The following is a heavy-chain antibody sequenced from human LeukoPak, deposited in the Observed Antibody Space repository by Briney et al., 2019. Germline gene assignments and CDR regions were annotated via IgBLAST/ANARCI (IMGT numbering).Heavy chain of an antibody. CDR1: GYTFTSYG. V-gene: IGHV1-18*01. J-gene: IGHJ3*02. CDR3: ARHYGDSPGAFDI. D-gene: IGHD4-17*01. CDR2: ISTYNGNT. Sequence: ASVKVSCKASGYTFTSYGISWVRQAPGQGLEWMGWISTYNGNTNYAQKLQGRVTITADKSTSTAYMELSSLRSEDAAVYYCARHYGDSPGAFDIWGQGTMVTVSS.